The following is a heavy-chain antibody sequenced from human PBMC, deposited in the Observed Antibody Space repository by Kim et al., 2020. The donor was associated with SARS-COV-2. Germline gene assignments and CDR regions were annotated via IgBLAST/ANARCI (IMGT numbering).Heavy chain of an antibody. CDR3: AREGPNGDIDH. CDR2: VDYSGNT. D-gene: IGHD4-17*01. Sequence: SETLSLTCAVSGDSTSGGDYYWSWIRQPPGKGLEWIGYVDYSGNTDYNPSLRSRVIMSFDTSKNHFSLKLTSVTAADTAVYFCAREGPNGDIDHWGQGTLVNAAS. J-gene: IGHJ4*02. V-gene: IGHV4-30-4*01. CDR1: GDSTSGGDYY.